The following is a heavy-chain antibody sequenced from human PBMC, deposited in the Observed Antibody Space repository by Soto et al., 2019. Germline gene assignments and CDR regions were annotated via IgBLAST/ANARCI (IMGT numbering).Heavy chain of an antibody. CDR3: ARSENDYSTFDY. V-gene: IGHV1-46*01. Sequence: GASVKVSCKAFGYSFISHYMHWVRQAPGQGLEWMGTIHPAGINTAYAQKFQGRVTMTTDTSTSTVYMELTSLTSEDTAVYYCARSENDYSTFDYWGQGTLVTVSS. CDR2: IHPAGINT. J-gene: IGHJ4*02. D-gene: IGHD3-16*01. CDR1: GYSFISHY.